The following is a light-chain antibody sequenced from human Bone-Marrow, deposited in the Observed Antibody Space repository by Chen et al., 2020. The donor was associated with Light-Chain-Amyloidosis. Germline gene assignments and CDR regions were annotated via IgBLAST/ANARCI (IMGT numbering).Light chain of an antibody. CDR3: QVWDRSSDRPV. Sequence: SYVLTQPSSVSVAPGHTATISWAGNNIGSTSVHWYQQTPGQAPLLFVYDDSDRTSGITERLSGSNSGTTATLTISRVEAGDEADYYCQVWDRSSDRPVFGGGTKLTVL. CDR1: NIGSTS. V-gene: IGLV3-21*02. CDR2: DDS. J-gene: IGLJ3*02.